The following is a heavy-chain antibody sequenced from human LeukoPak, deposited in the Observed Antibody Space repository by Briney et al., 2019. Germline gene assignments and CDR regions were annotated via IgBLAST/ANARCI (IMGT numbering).Heavy chain of an antibody. Sequence: GASVKVSCKASGYTFTGYYMHWVRQAPGQGLEWMGRINPNSGGTNYAQKFQGRVTMTGDTSISTAYMELSRLRSDDTAVYYCARPQYTAMGDAFDIWGQGTMVTVSS. CDR2: INPNSGGT. J-gene: IGHJ3*02. V-gene: IGHV1-2*06. CDR3: ARPQYTAMGDAFDI. CDR1: GYTFTGYY. D-gene: IGHD5-18*01.